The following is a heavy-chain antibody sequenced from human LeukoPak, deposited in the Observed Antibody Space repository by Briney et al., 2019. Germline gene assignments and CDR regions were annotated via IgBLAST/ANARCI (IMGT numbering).Heavy chain of an antibody. J-gene: IGHJ4*02. CDR2: IYSGGSDT. CDR1: GYTFTNYW. Sequence: GESLKISXKGSGYTFTNYWIGWVRQMPGKGLEWMGIIYSGGSDTRYSPSFQGQVTISVDKSISTAYLQWTSLKASDTAIYYCARHSLGYCSGGNCYPDYWGQGTLVTVSS. CDR3: ARHSLGYCSGGNCYPDY. D-gene: IGHD2-15*01. V-gene: IGHV5-51*01.